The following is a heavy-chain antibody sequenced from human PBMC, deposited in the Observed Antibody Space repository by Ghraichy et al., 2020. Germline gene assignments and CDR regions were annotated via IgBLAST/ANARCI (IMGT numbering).Heavy chain of an antibody. Sequence: SQTLSLTCAVYAGSLSDYYWSWICQRPGKGLGWIGEIYQSGSTNFNPSLTSRVTFSIDASTNQISLTLSSVTAADTAIYYCARARSYSGRCYYYAMDVWGQGTPVTVSS. D-gene: IGHD1-26*01. CDR3: ARARSYSGRCYYYAMDV. CDR2: IYQSGST. J-gene: IGHJ6*02. V-gene: IGHV4-34*01. CDR1: AGSLSDYY.